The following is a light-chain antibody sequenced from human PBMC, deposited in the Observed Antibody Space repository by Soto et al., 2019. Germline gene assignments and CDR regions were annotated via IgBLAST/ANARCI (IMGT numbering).Light chain of an antibody. CDR2: GAS. CDR3: QQYGSSPPWT. Sequence: EFVLTQSPGTLSLSPGERATLSCRAIQSVSSSYLAWYQQKPGQAPRLLIYGASSRATGIPDRFSGSGSGTDFTLTISRLEPEDFAVYYCQQYGSSPPWTFGQGTKVDI. J-gene: IGKJ1*01. CDR1: QSVSSSY. V-gene: IGKV3-20*01.